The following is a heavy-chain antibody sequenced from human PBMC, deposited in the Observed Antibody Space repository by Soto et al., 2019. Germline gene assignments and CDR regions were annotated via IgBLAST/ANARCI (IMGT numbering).Heavy chain of an antibody. CDR1: GYTFTGHY. CDR3: ARSYEEVTPCMNGVCNYLAGYVMDV. D-gene: IGHD2-8*01. Sequence: QVQLVQSGSEVRKTGASLKVSCKASGYTFTGHYIHWVRQAPGQGLEWKGRINPQSGGTINSQKFQGRDTMTSDTSISTASMELSRLRGADTAGYDCARSYEEVTPCMNGVCNYLAGYVMDVWGQGTTVTVSS. J-gene: IGHJ6*02. CDR2: INPQSGGT. V-gene: IGHV1-2*02.